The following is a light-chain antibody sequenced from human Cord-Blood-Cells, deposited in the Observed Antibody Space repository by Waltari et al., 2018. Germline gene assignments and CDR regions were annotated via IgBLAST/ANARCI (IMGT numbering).Light chain of an antibody. CDR1: RRDVGGYNY. CDR3: SSYTSSSTLV. J-gene: IGLJ3*02. Sequence: QSALTQPASVSGSPGQSITISCTGTRRDVGGYNYASWYQQHPGKAPKPMIYEVSNRPSGVSNRFSGSKSGNTASLTISGLQAEDEADYYCSSYTSSSTLVFGGGTKLTVL. CDR2: EVS. V-gene: IGLV2-14*01.